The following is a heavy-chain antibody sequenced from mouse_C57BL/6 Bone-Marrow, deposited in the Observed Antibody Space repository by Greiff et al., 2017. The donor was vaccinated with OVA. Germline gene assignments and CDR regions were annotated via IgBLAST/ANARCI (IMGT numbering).Heavy chain of an antibody. V-gene: IGHV1-50*01. CDR2: IDPSDSYT. J-gene: IGHJ2*01. D-gene: IGHD2-1*01. Sequence: QVQLQQPGAELVKPGASVKLSCKASGYTFTSYWMQWVKQRPGQGLEWIGEIDPSDSYTNYNQKFKGKATLTVDPSSSTAYMQLSSLTSEDSAVYYCARVGNPDYWGQGTTLTVSS. CDR1: GYTFTSYW. CDR3: ARVGNPDY.